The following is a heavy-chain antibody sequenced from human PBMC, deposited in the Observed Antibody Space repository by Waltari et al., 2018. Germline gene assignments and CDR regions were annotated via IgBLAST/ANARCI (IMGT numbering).Heavy chain of an antibody. CDR2: IIPSFGTA. J-gene: IGHJ5*02. CDR1: GGTFSSYA. Sequence: QVQLVQSGAAVKKPGSSVKVSCKASGGTFSSYAISWVRQAPGQGLEWMGGIIPSFGTANYAQKFQGRVTITAAESTSTAYMELSSLRSEDTAVYYCARERNDILTEPNWFDPWGQGTLVTVSS. D-gene: IGHD3-9*01. V-gene: IGHV1-69*01. CDR3: ARERNDILTEPNWFDP.